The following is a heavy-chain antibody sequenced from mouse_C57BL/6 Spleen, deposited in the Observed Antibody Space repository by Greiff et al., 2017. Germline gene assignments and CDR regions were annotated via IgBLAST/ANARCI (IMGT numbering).Heavy chain of an antibody. D-gene: IGHD2-4*01. V-gene: IGHV1-50*01. CDR1: GYTFTSYW. CDR3: ARSHYDYDRDYFDY. CDR2: IDPSDSYT. Sequence: QVQLQQPGAELVKPGASVKLSCKASGYTFTSYWMQWVKQRPGQGLEWIGEIDPSDSYTNYNQKFKGKATLTVDTSSSTAYMQLSSLTSEDSAVYYCARSHYDYDRDYFDYGGQGTTLTVSS. J-gene: IGHJ2*01.